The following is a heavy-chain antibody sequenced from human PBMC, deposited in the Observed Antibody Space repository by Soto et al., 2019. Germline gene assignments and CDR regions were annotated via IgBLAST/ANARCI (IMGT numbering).Heavy chain of an antibody. CDR1: GGTFSSYT. V-gene: IGHV1-69*04. J-gene: IGHJ4*02. CDR2: IIPILGIA. Sequence: GGSVKVSCKASGGTFSSYTISWVRQAPGQGLEWMGRIIPILGIANYAQKFQGRVTITADKSTSTAYMELSSLRSEDTAVYYCAREIGIAADRPTVADTDYWGQGTLVTVSS. CDR3: AREIGIAADRPTVADTDY. D-gene: IGHD6-13*01.